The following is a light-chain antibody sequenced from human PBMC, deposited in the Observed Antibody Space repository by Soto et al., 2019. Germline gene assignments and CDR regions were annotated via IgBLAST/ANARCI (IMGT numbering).Light chain of an antibody. V-gene: IGKV3-11*01. J-gene: IGKJ4*01. CDR1: QSISSF. CDR3: QQRSNWPPLT. Sequence: EIVLTQSPATLSLSPGERATLSCRASQSISSFLGWYQQKPGQAPRLLIYDASTRATGIPARFSGRGSGTAFTLTISSLEPEDSAIYYCQQRSNWPPLTFGGGTKVEIK. CDR2: DAS.